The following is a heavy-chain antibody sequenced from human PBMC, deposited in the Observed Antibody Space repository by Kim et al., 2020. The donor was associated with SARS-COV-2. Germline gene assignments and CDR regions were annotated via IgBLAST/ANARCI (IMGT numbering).Heavy chain of an antibody. Sequence: YTQGFTGPFVFSLDTSVSTAYLQITNLKAEDTAVYYCARNKYGGNFPFDYWGQGTLVTVSP. CDR3: ARNKYGGNFPFDY. V-gene: IGHV7-4-1*02. J-gene: IGHJ4*02. D-gene: IGHD2-21*02.